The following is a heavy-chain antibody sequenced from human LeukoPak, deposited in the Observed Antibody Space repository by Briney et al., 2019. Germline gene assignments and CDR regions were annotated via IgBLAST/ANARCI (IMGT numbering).Heavy chain of an antibody. CDR1: GFTFSSYG. CDR3: AKVQDYGNYYYGMDV. J-gene: IGHJ6*04. Sequence: GGSLRLSCAASGFTFSSYGMHWVRQAPGKGLEWVAVISYDESNEYYADSVKGRFTISRDNPNNTLYLQMNSLRAEDTAVYYCAKVQDYGNYYYGMDVWGKGATVTVSS. CDR2: ISYDESNE. D-gene: IGHD4-17*01. V-gene: IGHV3-30*18.